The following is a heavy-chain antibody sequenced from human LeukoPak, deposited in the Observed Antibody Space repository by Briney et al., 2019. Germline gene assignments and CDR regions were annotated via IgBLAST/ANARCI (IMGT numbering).Heavy chain of an antibody. V-gene: IGHV4-30-4*01. J-gene: IGHJ4*02. CDR1: GGSISSGDYY. CDR3: ARVESGYSGYGGVDY. Sequence: KASETLSLTCTVSGGSISSGDYYWSWIRQPPGKGLEWIGHIYYSGSTYYNPSLKSRVTISVDTSKNQFSLKLSSVTAADTAVYYCARVESGYSGYGGVDYWGQGTLVTVSS. CDR2: IYYSGST. D-gene: IGHD5-12*01.